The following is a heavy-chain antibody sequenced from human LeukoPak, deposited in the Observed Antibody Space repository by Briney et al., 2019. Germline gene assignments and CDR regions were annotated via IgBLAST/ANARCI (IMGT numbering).Heavy chain of an antibody. J-gene: IGHJ6*03. CDR3: ARVLVGLELLYVPLDYYYYYMDV. D-gene: IGHD1-7*01. CDR2: IIPIFGTA. V-gene: IGHV1-69*05. CDR1: GGTFSSYA. Sequence: ASVKVSCKASGGTFSSYAISWVRQAPGQGLEWMGGIIPIFGTANYAQKFQGRVTITTGESTSTAYMELSSLRSEDTAVYYCARVLVGLELLYVPLDYYYYYMDVWGKGTTVTVSS.